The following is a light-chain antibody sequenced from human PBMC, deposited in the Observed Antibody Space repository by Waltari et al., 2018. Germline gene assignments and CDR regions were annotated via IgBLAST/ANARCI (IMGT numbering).Light chain of an antibody. CDR3: QSYDSTNVV. Sequence: NFMLTQPHSVSESPGKTVTISCTRSSGSIASNSVQWYQQRPGSSPTTVIYEHNQRPSGVPDRFSGSIDSSSNSASLNISGLKTDDEADYYCQSYDSTNVVFGGGTKLTVL. CDR2: EHN. J-gene: IGLJ2*01. V-gene: IGLV6-57*01. CDR1: SGSIASNS.